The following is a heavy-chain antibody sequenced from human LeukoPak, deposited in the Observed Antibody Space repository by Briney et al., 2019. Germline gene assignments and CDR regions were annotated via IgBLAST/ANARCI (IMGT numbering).Heavy chain of an antibody. V-gene: IGHV3-23*01. CDR2: ITASGGGP. J-gene: IGHJ4*02. CDR1: GFTFSNYA. Sequence: GGSLRLSCAASGFTFSNYAMSWVRQAPGKGLEWVSGITASGGGPSSADSVKGRFTISRVNSNNMVYLQMNSLRDDDTAVYYCVKDGRTSAPCWGQGTLVTVSS. D-gene: IGHD2-15*01. CDR3: VKDGRTSAPC.